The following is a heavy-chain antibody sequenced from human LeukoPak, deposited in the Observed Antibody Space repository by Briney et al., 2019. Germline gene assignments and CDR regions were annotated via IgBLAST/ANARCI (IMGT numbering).Heavy chain of an antibody. V-gene: IGHV4-39*01. CDR1: GGSITTTSTY. Sequence: SETLSLTCTVSGGSITTTSTYWGWIRQPPGKGLEWIGGIYYSGTTYYNPSLKSRVTIFVDTSKNQFSLKLTSVTAADVATYYCARSIAGDGPTHNWFGPWGQGALVTVSS. J-gene: IGHJ5*02. CDR3: ARSIAGDGPTHNWFGP. CDR2: IYYSGTT. D-gene: IGHD6-13*01.